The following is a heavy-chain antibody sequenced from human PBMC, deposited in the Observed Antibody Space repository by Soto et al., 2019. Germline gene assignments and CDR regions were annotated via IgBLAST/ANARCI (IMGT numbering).Heavy chain of an antibody. D-gene: IGHD6-19*01. J-gene: IGHJ4*02. V-gene: IGHV3-30-3*01. CDR3: ARTKQWLVPTRLFHY. CDR2: ISYDGSNK. Sequence: QVQLVESGGGVVQPGRSLRLSCAASGFTFSSYAMHWVRQAPGKGLEWVAVISYDGSNKYYADSVKGRFTISRDNSKNTLYLQMNSLRADDTAVYYCARTKQWLVPTRLFHYWGQGTLVTVSS. CDR1: GFTFSSYA.